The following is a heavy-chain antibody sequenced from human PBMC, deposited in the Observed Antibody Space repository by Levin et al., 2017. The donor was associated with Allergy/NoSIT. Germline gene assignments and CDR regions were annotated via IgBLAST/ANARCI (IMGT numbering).Heavy chain of an antibody. CDR2: IIPIFGTA. CDR3: ARAGDIVVVPAAPLYYYGMDV. CDR1: GGTFSSYA. V-gene: IGHV1-69*13. D-gene: IGHD2-2*01. J-gene: IGHJ6*02. Sequence: SVKVSCKASGGTFSSYAISWVRQAPGQGLEWMGGIIPIFGTANYAQKFQGRVTITADESTSTAYMELSSLRSEDTAVYYCARAGDIVVVPAAPLYYYGMDVWGQGTTVTVSS.